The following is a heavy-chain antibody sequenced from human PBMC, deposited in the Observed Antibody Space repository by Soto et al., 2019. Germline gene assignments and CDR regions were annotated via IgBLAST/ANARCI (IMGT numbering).Heavy chain of an antibody. Sequence: SVKVSCKASGGTFSSYTISWVRQAPGQGLEWMGRIIPILGIANYAQKFQGRVTITADKSASTAYMELSSLRSEDTAVYYCARDQGYSSSWSPYYYYGMDVWGQGTTVTVSS. CDR1: GGTFSSYT. V-gene: IGHV1-69*04. CDR3: ARDQGYSSSWSPYYYYGMDV. D-gene: IGHD6-13*01. CDR2: IIPILGIA. J-gene: IGHJ6*02.